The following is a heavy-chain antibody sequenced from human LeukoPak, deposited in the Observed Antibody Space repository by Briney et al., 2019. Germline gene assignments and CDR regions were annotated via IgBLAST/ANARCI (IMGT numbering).Heavy chain of an antibody. CDR2: IYYSGST. CDR1: GGSISSSRDY. V-gene: IGHV4-39*07. Sequence: SETPSLTCTVSGGSISSSRDYWAWLRQPPGKGLEWIANIYYSGSTYYSPSLKSRVTISVDTSKNQFSLKLSSVTAADTAVYYCARGVVLRYFDWLSGNYWYFDLWGRGTLVTVSS. D-gene: IGHD3-9*01. J-gene: IGHJ2*01. CDR3: ARGVVLRYFDWLSGNYWYFDL.